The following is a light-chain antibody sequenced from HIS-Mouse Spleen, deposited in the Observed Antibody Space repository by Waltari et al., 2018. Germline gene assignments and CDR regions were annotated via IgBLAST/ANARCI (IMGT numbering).Light chain of an antibody. J-gene: IGKJ1*01. CDR2: AAS. CDR3: QQSYSTPRT. CDR1: QSISSY. Sequence: DIQMTQSPSSLSASVGDRVTITCRASQSISSYLNWYQQKPGKAPKLLIYAASSFPSGGTSRFSGSGSGTDCTLTISSLQPEDFATYYCQQSYSTPRTFGQGTKVEIK. V-gene: IGKV1-39*01.